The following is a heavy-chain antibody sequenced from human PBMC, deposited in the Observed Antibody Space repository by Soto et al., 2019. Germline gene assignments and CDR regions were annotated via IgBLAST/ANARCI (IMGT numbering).Heavy chain of an antibody. Sequence: QLQLQESGPGLVKPSETLSLTCTVSGGSISSSSYYWGWIRQPPGKGLEWIGSIYYSGSTYYNPSLKSRVTISVDTSKNQFSLKLSSVTAADTAVYYCARREYYDLDYGMDVWGQGTTVTVSS. CDR3: ARREYYDLDYGMDV. D-gene: IGHD3-3*01. V-gene: IGHV4-39*01. CDR2: IYYSGST. CDR1: GGSISSSSYY. J-gene: IGHJ6*02.